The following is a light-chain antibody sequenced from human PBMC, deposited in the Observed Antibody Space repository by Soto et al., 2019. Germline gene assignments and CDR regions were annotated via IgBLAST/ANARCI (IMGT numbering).Light chain of an antibody. V-gene: IGKV3-11*01. CDR3: QQRSNLPPWT. Sequence: EMVLTQNKATLSFSTGAGAILSCRASQSVRGYLAWYQQKPGQTPRLLIYDTSNRATGIPARFSGSGSETDFTLTISSLEPEDFAVYYCQQRSNLPPWTFGQ. CDR1: QSVRGY. CDR2: DTS. J-gene: IGKJ1*01.